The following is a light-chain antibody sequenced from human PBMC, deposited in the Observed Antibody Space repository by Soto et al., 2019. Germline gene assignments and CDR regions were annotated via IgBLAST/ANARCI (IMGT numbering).Light chain of an antibody. V-gene: IGKV3-11*01. CDR1: QSVSTF. Sequence: EIVLTQSPATLSLSPGEGAILSCRASQSVSTFLAWFQQKPGQPPRLLIYNASNRTTGIPARFSGSGSGTDFTLTISSPEPEDFAAYYCQQRGDWTPITFGQGTRLEI. CDR3: QQRGDWTPIT. J-gene: IGKJ5*01. CDR2: NAS.